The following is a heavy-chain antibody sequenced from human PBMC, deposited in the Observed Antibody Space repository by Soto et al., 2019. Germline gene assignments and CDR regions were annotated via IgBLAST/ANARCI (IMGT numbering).Heavy chain of an antibody. CDR1: GFPFSFFW. D-gene: IGHD3-16*01. Sequence: GGSLRLSCAASGFPFSFFWMHWVRQVPGKGLVWVSRIDSDGSTTTYADSVKGRFTISRDSAKSSLYLQMTSLRTEDTAIYYCARGGRLGPHSFDYWGRGSLVTVYS. V-gene: IGHV3-74*03. CDR2: IDSDGSTT. J-gene: IGHJ4*02. CDR3: ARGGRLGPHSFDY.